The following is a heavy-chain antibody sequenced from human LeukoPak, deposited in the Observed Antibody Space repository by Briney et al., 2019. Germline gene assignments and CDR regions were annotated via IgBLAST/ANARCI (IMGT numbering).Heavy chain of an antibody. V-gene: IGHV4-34*01. CDR1: GGSFSGYY. CDR3: ARGIYVDTAMVRVYYYYYYGMDV. J-gene: IGHJ6*02. Sequence: SETLSLTCAVYGGSFSGYYWSWIRRPPGKGLEWIGEINHSGSTNYNPSLKSRVTISVDTSKNQFSLKLSSVTAADTAVYYCARGIYVDTAMVRVYYYYYYGMDVWGQGTTVTVSS. CDR2: INHSGST. D-gene: IGHD5-18*01.